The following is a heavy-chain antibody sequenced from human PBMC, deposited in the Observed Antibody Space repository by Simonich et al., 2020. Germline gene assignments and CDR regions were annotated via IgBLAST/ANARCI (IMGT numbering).Heavy chain of an antibody. V-gene: IGHV3-21*01. CDR1: GFTFSSYS. Sequence: EVQLVESGGGLVKPGGSLRLSCAASGFTFSSYSMNWVRQAPGKGLGWVSSISSSSSYIYYADSVQGRFTISRDNAKNSLYLQRNSLRAEDTAVYYCARWIAVAGTGAYGMDVWGQGTTVTVSS. J-gene: IGHJ6*02. CDR3: ARWIAVAGTGAYGMDV. D-gene: IGHD6-19*01. CDR2: ISSSSSYI.